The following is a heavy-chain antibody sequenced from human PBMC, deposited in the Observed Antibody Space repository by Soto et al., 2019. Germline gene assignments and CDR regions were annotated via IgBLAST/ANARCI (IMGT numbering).Heavy chain of an antibody. CDR3: TRVGGYYGDYPNFDY. CDR1: GGTISNYY. D-gene: IGHD4-17*01. J-gene: IGHJ4*02. V-gene: IGHV4-59*01. CDR2: MYYSGGT. Sequence: SETLSLTCTVSGGTISNYYWSWIRQPPGKGLEWMGYMYYSGGTKYNPSLKSRVTISVGTSNNQFFLKLNSVTAADTAVYFCTRVGGYYGDYPNFDYWGRGALVTVSS.